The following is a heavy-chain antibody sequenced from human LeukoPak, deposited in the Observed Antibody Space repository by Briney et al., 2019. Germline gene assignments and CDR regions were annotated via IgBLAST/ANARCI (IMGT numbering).Heavy chain of an antibody. J-gene: IGHJ4*02. V-gene: IGHV3-21*01. CDR2: ISSSSSYI. D-gene: IGHD4-17*01. CDR3: ARDWGTVTNY. CDR1: GFTFSSYS. Sequence: GGSLRLSCAASGFTFSSYSMNWVRQAPRKGLEWVSSISSSSSYIYYADSVKGRFTISRDNAKNSLYLQMNSLRAEDTAVYYCARDWGTVTNYWGQGTLVTVSS.